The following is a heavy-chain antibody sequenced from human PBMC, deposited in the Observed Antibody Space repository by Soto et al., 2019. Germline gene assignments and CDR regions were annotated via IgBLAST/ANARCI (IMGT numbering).Heavy chain of an antibody. Sequence: GESLKISCKGSCYSFTSYWISWVRQMPGKGLEWMGRIDPRDSYTNYSPCFQGHVTISADKSISTAYLQWSSLKASDTAMYYCARHLPIYSSSPESYYYYYGMDVWGQGTTVTVSS. CDR3: ARHLPIYSSSPESYYYYYGMDV. D-gene: IGHD6-13*01. CDR1: CYSFTSYW. V-gene: IGHV5-10-1*01. CDR2: IDPRDSYT. J-gene: IGHJ6*02.